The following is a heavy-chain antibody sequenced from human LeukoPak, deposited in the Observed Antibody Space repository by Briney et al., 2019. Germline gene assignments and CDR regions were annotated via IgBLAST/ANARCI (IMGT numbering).Heavy chain of an antibody. CDR1: GFTFDDYT. D-gene: IGHD3-10*01. CDR2: ISWDGGST. CDR3: AKDSKNYYGSGSYFDY. J-gene: IGHJ4*02. V-gene: IGHV3-43*01. Sequence: PGGSLRLSCAASGFTFDDYTMHWVRHAPGKGLEWVSLISWDGGSTYYADSVKGRFTISRDNSKNSLYLQMNSLRTEDTALYYCAKDSKNYYGSGSYFDYWGQGTLVTVSS.